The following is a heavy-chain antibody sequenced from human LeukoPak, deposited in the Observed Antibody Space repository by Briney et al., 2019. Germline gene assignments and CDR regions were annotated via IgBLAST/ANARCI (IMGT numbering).Heavy chain of an antibody. Sequence: GGSLRLSCAASGFTFSSYSMNWVRQAPGKGLEWVSSISSSSSYIYYADSVKGRFTISRDNAKNSLYLQMNGLRAEATAVYYCARDQYSSGWFDPVDYWGQGTLVTVSS. CDR2: ISSSSSYI. D-gene: IGHD6-19*01. CDR3: ARDQYSSGWFDPVDY. J-gene: IGHJ4*02. CDR1: GFTFSSYS. V-gene: IGHV3-21*01.